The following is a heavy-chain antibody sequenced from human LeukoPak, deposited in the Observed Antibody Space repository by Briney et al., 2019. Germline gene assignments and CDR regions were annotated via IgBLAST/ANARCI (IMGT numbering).Heavy chain of an antibody. CDR2: ISYDGSNK. V-gene: IGHV3-30-3*01. J-gene: IGHJ5*02. D-gene: IGHD3-16*01. Sequence: PGGSLRLSCAASGFTFSSYAMHWVRQAPGKGLEWVAVISYDGSNKYYADSVKGRFTISRDNSKNTLYLQMNSLRAEDTAVYYCVRALPYDYGWVDPWGQGNLVTVSS. CDR1: GFTFSSYA. CDR3: VRALPYDYGWVDP.